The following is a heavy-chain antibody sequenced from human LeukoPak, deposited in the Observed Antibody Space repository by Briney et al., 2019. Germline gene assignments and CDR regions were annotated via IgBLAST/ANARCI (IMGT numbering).Heavy chain of an antibody. Sequence: SETLSLTCAVYGGSFSGYYWSWIRQPPGKGLEWIGEINHSGSTNYNPSLKSRVTISVDTSKNQFSLKLSSVTAADTAVYYCAGGPSGSSWYGESRRNYFDYWGQGTLVTVSS. CDR1: GGSFSGYY. CDR3: AGGPSGSSWYGESRRNYFDY. CDR2: INHSGST. J-gene: IGHJ4*02. D-gene: IGHD6-13*01. V-gene: IGHV4-34*01.